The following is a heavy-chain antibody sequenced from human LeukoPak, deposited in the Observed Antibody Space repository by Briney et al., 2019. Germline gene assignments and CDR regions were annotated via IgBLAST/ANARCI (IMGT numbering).Heavy chain of an antibody. Sequence: SVKVSCKASGDTSSSCATSWVRQAPGQGLEWMGRIIPIFGTANYAQKFQGRVTITTDESTSTAYMELSSLRSEDTAVYYCADSSGYYSGYWGQGTLVTVSS. J-gene: IGHJ4*02. D-gene: IGHD3-22*01. CDR2: IIPIFGTA. CDR3: ADSSGYYSGY. V-gene: IGHV1-69*05. CDR1: GDTSSSCA.